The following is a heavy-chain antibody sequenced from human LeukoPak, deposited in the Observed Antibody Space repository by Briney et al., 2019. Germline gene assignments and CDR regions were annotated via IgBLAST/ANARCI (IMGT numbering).Heavy chain of an antibody. CDR2: MNPNSGNT. CDR1: GYTSTSYD. Sequence: ASVKVSCKASGYTSTSYDINWVRQATGQGLEWMGWMNPNSGNTGYAQKFQGRVTMTRNTSISTVYMELSSLRSEDTAVYYCARPGGYYDSSGYYYDAFDIWGQGTMVTVSS. D-gene: IGHD3-22*01. V-gene: IGHV1-8*01. J-gene: IGHJ3*02. CDR3: ARPGGYYDSSGYYYDAFDI.